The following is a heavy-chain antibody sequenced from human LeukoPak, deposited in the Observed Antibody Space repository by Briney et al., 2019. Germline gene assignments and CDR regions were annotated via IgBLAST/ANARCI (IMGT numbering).Heavy chain of an antibody. J-gene: IGHJ5*02. CDR3: ARGSGSYYDNWFDP. D-gene: IGHD1-26*01. CDR2: ITGNSHTI. Sequence: GGSLRLSCEASGFTFNTYSMNWVRQAPGKGLEWVSYITGNSHTIYYADSVKGRFTISRDNAKNSLHLQMNSLRAEDTAVYYCARGSGSYYDNWFDPWGQGTLVTVSS. V-gene: IGHV3-48*01. CDR1: GFTFNTYS.